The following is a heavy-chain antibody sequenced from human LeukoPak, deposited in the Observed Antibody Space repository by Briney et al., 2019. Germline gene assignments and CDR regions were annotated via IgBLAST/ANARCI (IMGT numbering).Heavy chain of an antibody. V-gene: IGHV1-69*13. Sequence: SVKVSCKASGGTFSSYAISWVRQAPGQGLEWMGGIIPIFGTANYAQKFQGRVTITADESTSTAYMELSSLRSEDTAVYCCARVGGYCSSTSCYDNWFDPWGQGTLVTVSS. CDR1: GGTFSSYA. CDR2: IIPIFGTA. J-gene: IGHJ5*02. D-gene: IGHD2-2*01. CDR3: ARVGGYCSSTSCYDNWFDP.